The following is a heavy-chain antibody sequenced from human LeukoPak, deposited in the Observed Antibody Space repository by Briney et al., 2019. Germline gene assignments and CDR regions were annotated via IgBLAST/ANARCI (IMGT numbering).Heavy chain of an antibody. CDR3: TRVMWDSSGYPIDY. CDR2: ISGNGGRT. J-gene: IGHJ4*02. V-gene: IGHV3-23*01. Sequence: GGSLRLSCAASGFTFNSYAVSWVRQAPGKGLEWVSAISGNGGRTYYADSVKGRFTTSRDNSKNTLNLQMHRLRVEDTAAYYCTRVMWDSSGYPIDYWGQGSLVTVSS. CDR1: GFTFNSYA. D-gene: IGHD3-22*01.